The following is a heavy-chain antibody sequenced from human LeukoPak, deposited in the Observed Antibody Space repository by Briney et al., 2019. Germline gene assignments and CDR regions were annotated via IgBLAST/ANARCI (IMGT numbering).Heavy chain of an antibody. CDR2: INHSGST. CDR1: GGSFSGYY. CDR3: ARAPIQLWNYFDY. Sequence: PSETLSLTCAVYGGSFSGYYWSWIRQPPGKGLEWIGEINHSGSTNYNPSLKSRVTISVDTSKNQFSLKLSSVTAADTAVYYCARAPIQLWNYFDYWGQGTLVTVSS. J-gene: IGHJ4*02. D-gene: IGHD5-18*01. V-gene: IGHV4-34*01.